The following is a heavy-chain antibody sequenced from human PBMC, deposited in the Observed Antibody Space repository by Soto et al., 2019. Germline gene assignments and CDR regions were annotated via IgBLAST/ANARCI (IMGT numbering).Heavy chain of an antibody. D-gene: IGHD1-26*01. Sequence: RASVKVSCKASGGTFSRHAIAWVRQAPGQGLEWMGGISPTFGTATYAPKFQGRVAISADRSSNTAYMELSSLRSQDTAVYYCASERSAQYFDSWGQGTVVTV. J-gene: IGHJ4*02. CDR2: ISPTFGTA. CDR3: ASERSAQYFDS. CDR1: GGTFSRHA. V-gene: IGHV1-69*06.